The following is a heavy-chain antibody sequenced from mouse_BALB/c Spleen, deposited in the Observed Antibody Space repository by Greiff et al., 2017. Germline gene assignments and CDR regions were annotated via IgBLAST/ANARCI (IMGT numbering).Heavy chain of an antibody. V-gene: IGHV1-9*01. CDR2: ILPGSGST. CDR1: GYTFSSYW. J-gene: IGHJ3*01. Sequence: VQLQQSGAELMKPGASVKISCKATGYTFSSYWIEWVKQRPGHGLEWIGEILPGSGSTNYNEKFKGKATFTADTSSNTAYMQLSSLTSEDSAVYYCAREGYGDYGSFAYWGQGTLVTVSA. D-gene: IGHD1-2*01. CDR3: AREGYGDYGSFAY.